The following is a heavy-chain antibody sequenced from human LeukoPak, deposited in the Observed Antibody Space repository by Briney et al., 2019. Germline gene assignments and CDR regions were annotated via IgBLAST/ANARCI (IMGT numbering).Heavy chain of an antibody. J-gene: IGHJ3*02. CDR2: ISSSSSTI. V-gene: IGHV3-48*01. Sequence: GGSLRLSCAASGFTFSSYSMNWVRQAPGKGLEWVSYISSSSSTIYYADSVKGRFTISRDNAKNSLYLQMNSLRAEDTAVYYCARDTPDTAMWDVNAFDIWGQGTMVTVSS. CDR1: GFTFSSYS. CDR3: ARDTPDTAMWDVNAFDI. D-gene: IGHD5-18*01.